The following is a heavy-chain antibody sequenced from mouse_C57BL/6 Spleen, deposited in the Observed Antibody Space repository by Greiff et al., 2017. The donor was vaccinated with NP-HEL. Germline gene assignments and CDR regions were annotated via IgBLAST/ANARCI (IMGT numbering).Heavy chain of an antibody. J-gene: IGHJ4*01. V-gene: IGHV2-2*01. CDR1: GFSLTSYG. Sequence: VQGVESGPGLVQPSQSLSITCTVSGFSLTSYGVHWVRQSPGKGLEWLGAIWSGGSTDYNAAFISRLSISKDNSKSQVFFKMNSLQADDTAIYYCARRTWVYYAMDYWGQGTSVTVSS. CDR2: IWSGGST. CDR3: ARRTWVYYAMDY.